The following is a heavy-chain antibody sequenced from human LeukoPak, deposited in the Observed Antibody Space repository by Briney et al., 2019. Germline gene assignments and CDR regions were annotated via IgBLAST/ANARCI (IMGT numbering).Heavy chain of an antibody. J-gene: IGHJ4*02. CDR2: LACLDASCTE. CDR1: GFTFGTFD. V-gene: IGHV3-23*01. Sequence: GGSLRLSCAASGFTFGTFDMSWVRQAPGKGLEWVSTLACLDASCTEYYSDSVKGRFSISRDKSKSTLSLQVNSLRVEDTAMYYCVRDSVGSFDYWGQGTLVTVSS. D-gene: IGHD1-26*01. CDR3: VRDSVGSFDY.